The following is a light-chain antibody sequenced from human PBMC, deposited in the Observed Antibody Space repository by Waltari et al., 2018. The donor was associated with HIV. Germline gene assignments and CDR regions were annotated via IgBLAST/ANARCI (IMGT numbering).Light chain of an antibody. CDR3: AAWDDSLSGPLVV. CDR2: RNN. Sequence: QSVLTQPPSASGTPGQRVTISCSGSSSNIGSKYVYWYQKLPGTAPKLLIYRNNQRPSAVPDRFSCSKSGTSASLAISGLRSEDEADYYCAAWDDSLSGPLVVFGGGTKLTVL. CDR1: SSNIGSKY. V-gene: IGLV1-47*01. J-gene: IGLJ2*01.